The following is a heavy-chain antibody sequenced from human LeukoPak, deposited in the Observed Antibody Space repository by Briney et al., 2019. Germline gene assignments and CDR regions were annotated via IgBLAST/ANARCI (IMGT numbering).Heavy chain of an antibody. Sequence: SETLSLTCAVYGGSFSGHYWSWIRQPPGKGLEWIGEINHSGSTNYNPSLKSRVTISVDTSKNQFSLKLSSVTAADTAVYYCARDFGELLAFDIWGQGTMVTVSS. CDR2: INHSGST. CDR3: ARDFGELLAFDI. D-gene: IGHD3-10*01. CDR1: GGSFSGHY. J-gene: IGHJ3*02. V-gene: IGHV4-34*01.